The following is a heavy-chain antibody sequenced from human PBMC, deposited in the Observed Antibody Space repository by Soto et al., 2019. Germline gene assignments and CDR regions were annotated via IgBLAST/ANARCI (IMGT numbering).Heavy chain of an antibody. V-gene: IGHV3-30*18. CDR1: GFTFSSYG. J-gene: IGHJ4*02. CDR2: ISYDGSNK. D-gene: IGHD3-22*01. CDR3: AKDWWITMIVVVITTS. Sequence: GGSLRLSCAASGFTFSSYGMHWVRQAPGKGLEWVAVISYDGSNKYYADSVKGRFTISRDNSKNTLYLQMNSLRAEDTAVYYCAKDWWITMIVVVITTSWGQGTLVTVSS.